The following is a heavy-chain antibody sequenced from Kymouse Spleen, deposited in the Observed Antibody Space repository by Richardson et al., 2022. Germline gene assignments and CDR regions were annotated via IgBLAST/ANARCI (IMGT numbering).Heavy chain of an antibody. Sequence: QVQLQQWGAGLLKPSETLSLTCAVYGGSFSGYYWSWIRQPPGKGLEWIGEINHSGSTNYNPSLKSRVTISVDTSKNQFSLKLSSVTAADTAVYYCARGGITGPLDAFDIWGQGTMVTVSS. J-gene: IGHJ3*02. V-gene: IGHV4-34*01. D-gene: IGHD1-20*01,IGHD1-7*01. CDR3: ARGGITGPLDAFDI. CDR1: GGSFSGYY. CDR2: INHSGST.